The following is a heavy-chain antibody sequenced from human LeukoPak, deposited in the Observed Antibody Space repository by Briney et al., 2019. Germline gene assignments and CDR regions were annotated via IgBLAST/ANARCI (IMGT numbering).Heavy chain of an antibody. V-gene: IGHV1-46*01. CDR1: GYTFTSNY. Sequence: ASVKVSCKAFGYTFTSNYMHWVRQAPGQGPEWMGVISPSGGSTTYAQKFQGRATLTRDMSTGTDYLELSSLRSEDTAVYYCARDNSVRDEAWWFNPWGQGTLVTVSS. CDR2: ISPSGGST. D-gene: IGHD5-24*01. J-gene: IGHJ5*02. CDR3: ARDNSVRDEAWWFNP.